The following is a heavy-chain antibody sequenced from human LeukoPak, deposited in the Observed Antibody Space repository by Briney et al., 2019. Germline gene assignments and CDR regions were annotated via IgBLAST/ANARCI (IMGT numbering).Heavy chain of an antibody. CDR1: GFTFSSYG. Sequence: RSGGSLRLSCAASGFTFSSYGMHWVRQAPGKGLEGVAVISYDGSNKYYADSVKGRFTISRDNSKNTLYLQMNSLRAEDTAVYYCAKVPGSGSYYKSNWFDPWGQGTLVTVSS. CDR2: ISYDGSNK. CDR3: AKVPGSGSYYKSNWFDP. V-gene: IGHV3-30*18. J-gene: IGHJ5*02. D-gene: IGHD3-10*01.